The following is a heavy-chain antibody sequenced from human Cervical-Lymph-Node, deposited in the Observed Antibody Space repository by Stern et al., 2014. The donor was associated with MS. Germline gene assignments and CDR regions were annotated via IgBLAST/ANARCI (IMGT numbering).Heavy chain of an antibody. J-gene: IGHJ4*02. CDR2: VSRGGKT. Sequence: EVQLVESGGGLVQPGGSLRLSCAASGFTFSDFSINWVRQSPGKGLEWISSVSRGGKTSYADSVRGRFAISRDNAKNSLYLHMNNLRDEDTAVYYCATLDYWGQGTLVTVSS. V-gene: IGHV3-69-1*01. CDR3: ATLDY. CDR1: GFTFSDFS.